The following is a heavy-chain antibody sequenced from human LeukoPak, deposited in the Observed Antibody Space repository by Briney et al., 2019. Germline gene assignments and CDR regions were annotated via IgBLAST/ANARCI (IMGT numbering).Heavy chain of an antibody. J-gene: IGHJ5*02. CDR3: AGSPPDCSGGSCYSLADDNNWFDP. CDR1: GGSFSGYY. CDR2: INHSGST. V-gene: IGHV4-34*01. D-gene: IGHD2-15*01. Sequence: PSETLSLTCAVYGGSFSGYYWSWIRQPPGKGLEWIGEINHSGSTNYNPSLKSRVTISVDTSKNQFSLKLSSVTAADTAVYYCAGSPPDCSGGSCYSLADDNNWFDPWGQGTLVTVSS.